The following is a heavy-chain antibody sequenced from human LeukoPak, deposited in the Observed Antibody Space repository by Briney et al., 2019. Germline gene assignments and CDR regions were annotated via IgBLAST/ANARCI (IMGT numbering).Heavy chain of an antibody. D-gene: IGHD2-2*01. CDR1: GFTFNNYF. J-gene: IGHJ4*02. CDR2: ISSSAVST. CDR3: ARYCSGASCYSGLDY. V-gene: IGHV3-23*01. Sequence: GGSLRLSCAAYGFTFNNYFMTWVRQAPGKGLEWVSTISSSAVSTYYADFVKGLFTISRDNSKNTLYLQMNSLRADDTAVYYCARYCSGASCYSGLDYWGQGTLVTVSS.